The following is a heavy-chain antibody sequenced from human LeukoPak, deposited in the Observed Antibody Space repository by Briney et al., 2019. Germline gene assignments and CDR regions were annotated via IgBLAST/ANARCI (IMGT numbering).Heavy chain of an antibody. CDR3: ARAPWGEAGFFDY. V-gene: IGHV1-69*13. CDR1: GYTFTDYG. CDR2: IIPIFGTA. D-gene: IGHD3-16*01. J-gene: IGHJ4*02. Sequence: ASVKVSCKASGYTFTDYGMHWVRQAPGQGLEWMGGIIPIFGTANYAQKFQGRVTITADESTSTAYMELSSLRSEDTAVYYCARAPWGEAGFFDYWGQGTLVTVSS.